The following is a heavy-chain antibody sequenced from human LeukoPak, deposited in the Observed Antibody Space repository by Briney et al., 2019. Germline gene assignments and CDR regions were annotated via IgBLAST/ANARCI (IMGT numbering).Heavy chain of an antibody. D-gene: IGHD3-9*01. CDR2: ISWSSGSI. CDR3: AKDIGYDISRHASDI. Sequence: GGPLRLSCAASGFIFDDYAMHWVRQAPGKGLEWVSGISWSSGSIGYADSVKGRFTISRDNAKNSLYLQMNGLRAEDTALYYCAKDIGYDISRHASDIWGQGTMVTVS. J-gene: IGHJ3*02. V-gene: IGHV3-9*01. CDR1: GFIFDDYA.